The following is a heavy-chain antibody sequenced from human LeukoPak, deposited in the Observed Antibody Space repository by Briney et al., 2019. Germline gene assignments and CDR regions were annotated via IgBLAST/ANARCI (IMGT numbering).Heavy chain of an antibody. Sequence: GGSLRLTCAASGFTFSSYWMSWVRQAPGKGLEWVSAISGSGGSTYYADSVKGRFTISRDNSKNTLYLQMNSLRAEDTAVYYCAKDYEYSSGWYGYYFDYWGQGTLVTVSS. D-gene: IGHD6-19*01. CDR2: ISGSGGST. CDR3: AKDYEYSSGWYGYYFDY. CDR1: GFTFSSYW. J-gene: IGHJ4*02. V-gene: IGHV3-23*01.